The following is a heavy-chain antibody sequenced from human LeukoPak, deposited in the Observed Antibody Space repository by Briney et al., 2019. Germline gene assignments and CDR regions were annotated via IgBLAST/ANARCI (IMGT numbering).Heavy chain of an antibody. D-gene: IGHD2-2*01. CDR3: ARVSDEYCSSTSCYPSHYYYMDV. V-gene: IGHV1-69*06. J-gene: IGHJ6*03. CDR2: IIPIFGTA. Sequence: SVKVSCKASGGTFSSYAISWVRQAPGQGLEWMGGIIPIFGTANYAQKFQGRVTITADKSTSTAYMELRSLRSDDTAVYYCARVSDEYCSSTSCYPSHYYYMDVWGKGTTVTISS. CDR1: GGTFSSYA.